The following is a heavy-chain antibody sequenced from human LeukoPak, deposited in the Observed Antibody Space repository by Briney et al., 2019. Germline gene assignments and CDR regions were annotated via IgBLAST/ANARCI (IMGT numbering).Heavy chain of an antibody. V-gene: IGHV3-9*03. D-gene: IGHD3-9*01. J-gene: IGHJ6*04. CDR1: GFTFDDYA. CDR3: AKDGYGGGFDY. CDR2: ISWNSGSI. Sequence: PGGSLRLSCAASGFTFDDYAMHWVRQAPGKGLEWVSGISWNSGSIGYADSVKGRFTISRDNAKNSLYLQMNSLRAEDMALYYCAKDGYGGGFDYWGKGTTVTVSS.